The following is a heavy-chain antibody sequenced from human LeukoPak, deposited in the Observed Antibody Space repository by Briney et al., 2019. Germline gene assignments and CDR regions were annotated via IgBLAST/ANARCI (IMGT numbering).Heavy chain of an antibody. J-gene: IGHJ4*02. CDR2: ISTNGGST. CDR3: ARVSGYFDWPSLDY. CDR1: GFTFSSYA. Sequence: GGSLRLSCAASGFTFSSYAMHWVRQAPGKGLEYVSAISTNGGSTYYANSVKGRFTISRDNSKNTLYLQMGSLGPEDMAVYYCARVSGYFDWPSLDYWGQGTLVTVSS. D-gene: IGHD3-9*01. V-gene: IGHV3-64*01.